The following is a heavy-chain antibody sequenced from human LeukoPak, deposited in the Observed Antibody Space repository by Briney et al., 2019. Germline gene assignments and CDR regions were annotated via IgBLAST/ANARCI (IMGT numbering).Heavy chain of an antibody. D-gene: IGHD3-3*01. Sequence: SETLSLTCTVSGYSISSGYYWGWIRQPPGKGLEWIGEINHSGSTNYNPSLKSRVTISVDTSKNQFSLKLSSVTAADTAVYYCARLRRSGYYKEYYYYYYMDVWGKGTTVTVSS. J-gene: IGHJ6*03. V-gene: IGHV4-38-2*02. CDR1: GYSISSGYY. CDR2: INHSGST. CDR3: ARLRRSGYYKEYYYYYYMDV.